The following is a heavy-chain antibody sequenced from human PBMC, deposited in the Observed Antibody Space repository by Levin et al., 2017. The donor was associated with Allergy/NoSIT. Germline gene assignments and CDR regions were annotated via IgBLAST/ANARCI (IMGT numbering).Heavy chain of an antibody. D-gene: IGHD5-18*01. CDR3: ARVAGYSYGYYFDY. CDR1: GGSISSGGYS. Sequence: PSETLSLTCAVSGGSISSGGYSWSWIRQPPGKGLEWIGNIYLSGSTYYNPSLKSRVTIPVDRSKNQCSLNLSSVTAADTAVYYCARVAGYSYGYYFDYWGQGALVTVSS. V-gene: IGHV4-30-2*01. CDR2: IYLSGST. J-gene: IGHJ4*02.